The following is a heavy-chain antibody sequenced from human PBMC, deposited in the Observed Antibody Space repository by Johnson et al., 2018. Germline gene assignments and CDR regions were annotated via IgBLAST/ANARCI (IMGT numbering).Heavy chain of an antibody. J-gene: IGHJ4*02. CDR1: GYSFTIYW. Sequence: EVQLVESGAEVKKPGDSLKISCRGSGYSFTIYWIGWVRQTHGKGLEWMGIIYPGDSDTRYSPSFQGQVTISADKSINTAYLQWSSLQASATAMYYCGRRVGMTQPFDSWGQVTLVAVSS. CDR3: GRRVGMTQPFDS. CDR2: IYPGDSDT. V-gene: IGHV5-51*01. D-gene: IGHD1-26*01.